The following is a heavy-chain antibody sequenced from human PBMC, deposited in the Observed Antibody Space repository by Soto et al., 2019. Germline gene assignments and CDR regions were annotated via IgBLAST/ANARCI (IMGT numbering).Heavy chain of an antibody. D-gene: IGHD3-3*01. CDR3: ADGGEWSFNFVY. J-gene: IGHJ4*02. Sequence: EVQLLESGGGLVQPGGSLRLSCAASGFTFRNYAMSWVRQAPGTGLEWVSGISVSGDNTYYRDSVKGRFTISRDNSKNTLYLQMNNLRAEDTAVYYCADGGEWSFNFVYWGQGTLVTVSS. V-gene: IGHV3-23*01. CDR1: GFTFRNYA. CDR2: ISVSGDNT.